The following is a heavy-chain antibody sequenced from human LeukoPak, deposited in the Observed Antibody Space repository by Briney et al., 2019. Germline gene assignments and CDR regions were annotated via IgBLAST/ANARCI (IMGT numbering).Heavy chain of an antibody. D-gene: IGHD3-22*01. CDR1: GDSISSGDYY. CDR2: ISSSGST. CDR3: ARGPYSYDSSGAFDI. V-gene: IGHV4-61*02. J-gene: IGHJ3*02. Sequence: NPSETLSLTCTVSGDSISSGDYYWSWIRQPAGKGLEWIGRISSSGSTNYNPYLKSRVTISVDTSKNQFSLKLSSVTAADTAVYFCARGPYSYDSSGAFDIWGQGTMVTVSS.